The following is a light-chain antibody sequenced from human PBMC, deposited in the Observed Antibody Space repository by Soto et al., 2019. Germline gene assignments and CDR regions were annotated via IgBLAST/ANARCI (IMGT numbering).Light chain of an antibody. J-gene: IGKJ1*01. CDR1: QSIGSW. CDR3: QQYNRYSWT. V-gene: IGKV1-5*01. CDR2: DAS. Sequence: DIQITQSPSTLSASVGDRVTISCRASQSIGSWLAWFQQRPGKAPKVLIYDASSLESGVPPRFSGSGSGTEFTLTISSLQPDDFATYYCQQYNRYSWTFGQGTKVDI.